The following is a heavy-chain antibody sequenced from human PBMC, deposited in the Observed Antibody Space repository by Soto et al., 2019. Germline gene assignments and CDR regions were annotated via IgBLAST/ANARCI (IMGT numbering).Heavy chain of an antibody. V-gene: IGHV3-73*01. CDR1: VFTFSGSA. Sequence: GGSLRLSCAASVFTFSGSAMHWVRQASGKGLEWVGRIRSKANSYATAYAASVKGRFTIPRDDSKNTAYLQMNSLKTEDTAVYYCTRLAYCGGDCYDAFDIWGQGTMVTVSS. CDR2: IRSKANSYAT. J-gene: IGHJ3*02. CDR3: TRLAYCGGDCYDAFDI. D-gene: IGHD2-21*02.